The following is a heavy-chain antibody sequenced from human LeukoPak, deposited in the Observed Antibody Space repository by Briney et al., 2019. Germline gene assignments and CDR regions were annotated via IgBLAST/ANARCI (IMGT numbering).Heavy chain of an antibody. CDR1: GYSISSGYY. Sequence: SETLSLTCTVSGYSISSGYYWGWIRPPPGKGLEWIGSIYHSGSTYYNPSLKSRVTISVDTSKNQFSLKLSSVTAADTAVYYCARDASMVRGVIYMDVWGKGTTVTVSS. V-gene: IGHV4-38-2*02. D-gene: IGHD3-10*01. CDR3: ARDASMVRGVIYMDV. J-gene: IGHJ6*03. CDR2: IYHSGST.